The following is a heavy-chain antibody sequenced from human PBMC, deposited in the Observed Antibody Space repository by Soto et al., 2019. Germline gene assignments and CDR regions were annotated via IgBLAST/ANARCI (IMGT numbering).Heavy chain of an antibody. J-gene: IGHJ5*02. V-gene: IGHV3-48*01. CDR2: ISSSSSTI. CDR3: VPGSYNWNYFPWFDP. D-gene: IGHD1-7*01. CDR1: GFTFSSYS. Sequence: GGSLRLSCAASGFTFSSYSMNWVRQAPGKGLEWVSYISSSSSTIYYADSVKGRFTISRDNAKNSLYLQMNSLRAEDTAVYYCVPGSYNWNYFPWFDPWGQGTLVTVSS.